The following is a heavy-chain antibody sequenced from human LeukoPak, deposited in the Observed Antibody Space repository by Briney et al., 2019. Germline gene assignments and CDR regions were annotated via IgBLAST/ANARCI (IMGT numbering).Heavy chain of an antibody. CDR1: GFTFSSYW. CDR2: IKQDGSEK. V-gene: IGHV3-7*03. Sequence: PGGSLRLSCAASGFTFSSYWMSWVRQAPGKGLEWVANIKQDGSEKYYVDSVKGRFTISRDNSKNTLYLQMNSLRAGDTAVYYCAKRAASIAAAEVSDYWGQGTLVTVSS. D-gene: IGHD6-13*01. J-gene: IGHJ4*02. CDR3: AKRAASIAAAEVSDY.